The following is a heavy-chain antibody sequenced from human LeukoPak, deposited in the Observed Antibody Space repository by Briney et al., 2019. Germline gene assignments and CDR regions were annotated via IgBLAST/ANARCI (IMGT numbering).Heavy chain of an antibody. CDR2: INPSGGST. CDR3: ASSEDGGTVTPSDYYYYGMDV. V-gene: IGHV1-46*01. Sequence: ASVKVSCKASGYTFTSYYMHWVRQAPGQGLEWMGIINPSGGSTSYAQKFQGRVTMTRDTSTSTVYMELSSLRSEDTAVYYCASSEDGGTVTPSDYYYYGMDVWGQGTTVTVSS. J-gene: IGHJ6*02. D-gene: IGHD4-17*01. CDR1: GYTFTSYY.